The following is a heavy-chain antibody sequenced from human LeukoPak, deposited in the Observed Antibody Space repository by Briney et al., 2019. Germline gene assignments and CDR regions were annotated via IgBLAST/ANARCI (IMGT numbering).Heavy chain of an antibody. J-gene: IGHJ4*02. CDR1: GFTFSTYA. Sequence: GGSLRLSCAASGFTFSTYAMGWVRQAPGKGPEWVSAISGGGGITNYADSVKGRFTISRENSNNTLYLQVNSLRAEDTAVYYCAKQAYDMLPGFYPFDYWGQGTLVTVSS. V-gene: IGHV3-23*01. CDR3: AKQAYDMLPGFYPFDY. D-gene: IGHD3-9*01. CDR2: ISGGGGIT.